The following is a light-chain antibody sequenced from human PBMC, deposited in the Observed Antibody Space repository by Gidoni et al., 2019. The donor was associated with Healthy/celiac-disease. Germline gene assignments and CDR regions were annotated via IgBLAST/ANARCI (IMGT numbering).Light chain of an antibody. V-gene: IGLV2-14*01. CDR2: EVS. CDR3: SSYTSSSTFD. CDR1: SSDVGGYNY. Sequence: QSALTQPASVSGSPGQSLTISCTGTSSDVGGYNYVSWYQQHPGKAPKLMLYEVSNRPSGVPDLFSGSKSGNAASLTISGLQAEDEADYYCSSYTSSSTFDFGTGTKVTVL. J-gene: IGLJ1*01.